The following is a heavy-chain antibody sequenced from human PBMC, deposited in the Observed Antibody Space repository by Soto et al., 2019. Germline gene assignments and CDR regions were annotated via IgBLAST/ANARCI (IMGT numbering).Heavy chain of an antibody. Sequence: ASVEVSCKXPRDTFTSYYINWVRQAPGQGLERMGVINPHGGSTAYAQKFKGRVTLTRDTSASTVYMEVSSLTSEDTAMYYCARSSGGNFGIIIEGTNWFAPWGQGTLVTVSS. CDR3: ARSSGGNFGIIIEGTNWFAP. V-gene: IGHV1-46*01. D-gene: IGHD1-26*01. CDR1: RDTFTSYY. CDR2: INPHGGST. J-gene: IGHJ5*02.